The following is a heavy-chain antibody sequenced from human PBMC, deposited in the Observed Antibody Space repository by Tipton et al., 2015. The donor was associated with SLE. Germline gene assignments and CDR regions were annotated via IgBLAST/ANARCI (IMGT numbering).Heavy chain of an antibody. D-gene: IGHD3-16*01. CDR2: IYYSGST. J-gene: IGHJ4*02. CDR1: GGSISSSSYY. V-gene: IGHV4-39*07. CDR3: RLITITSLFDY. Sequence: LRLSWTVSGGSISSSSYYWGWIRQPPGKGLEWIGSIYYSGSTYYNPSLKSRVTISVDTSKNQFSLKLSSVTAADTAVYYCRLITITSLFDYWGQGTLVTVSS.